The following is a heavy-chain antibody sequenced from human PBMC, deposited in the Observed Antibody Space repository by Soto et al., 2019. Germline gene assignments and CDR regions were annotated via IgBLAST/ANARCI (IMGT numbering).Heavy chain of an antibody. Sequence: PGGSLRLSCAASGFTFSSYVMNCVRQAPWKGLEWVSAISGSGGITYYADSVKGQFTISRDNSKNTLYLQMNSLRAEDTAVYYCPKLSGYSYGNYWGQGTRVTVSS. D-gene: IGHD5-18*01. CDR3: PKLSGYSYGNY. V-gene: IGHV3-23*01. CDR1: GFTFSSYV. J-gene: IGHJ4*02. CDR2: ISGSGGIT.